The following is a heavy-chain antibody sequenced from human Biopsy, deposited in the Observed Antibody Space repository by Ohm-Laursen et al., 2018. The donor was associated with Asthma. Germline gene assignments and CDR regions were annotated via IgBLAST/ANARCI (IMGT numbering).Heavy chain of an antibody. CDR2: IHYSGST. D-gene: IGHD2-15*01. CDR1: GVSIRSYY. J-gene: IGHJ4*02. CDR3: AGFCSGGNCPDH. V-gene: IGHV4-59*01. Sequence: GTLSLTCTVSGVSIRSYYWTWIRPPPGKGLEWIGNIHYSGSTYSNPSLKSRVTISVDTSKKQISLRLSSVIAADTAVYYCAGFCSGGNCPDHWGQGTLVTVPS.